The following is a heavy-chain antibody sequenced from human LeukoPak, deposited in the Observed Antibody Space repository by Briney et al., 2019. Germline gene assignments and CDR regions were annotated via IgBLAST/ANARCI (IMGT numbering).Heavy chain of an antibody. CDR3: ARRGGTPFYDY. CDR1: GYYFTDYW. CDR2: IRADSQI. D-gene: IGHD1-14*01. Sequence: GESLKISCKTSGYYFTDYWIGWVRQKPGKGLEWMGIIRADSQITYSPSSQGQVTFSADRSKDTAYLRWSSLKASDTAMYYCARRGGTPFYDYWGQGTLDTVSP. V-gene: IGHV5-51*01. J-gene: IGHJ4*02.